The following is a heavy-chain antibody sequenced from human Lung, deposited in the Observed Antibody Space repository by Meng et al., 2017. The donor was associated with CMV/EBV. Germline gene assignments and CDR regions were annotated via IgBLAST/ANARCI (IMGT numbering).Heavy chain of an antibody. CDR1: GFTVSSNY. J-gene: IGHJ3*02. V-gene: IGHV3-66*02. CDR2: IYSGGST. CDR3: SMDQGSGVDI. D-gene: IGHD3-10*01. Sequence: GESLKISCAASGFTVSSNYMSWVRQAPGKGLERVSVIYSGGSTYYADSVKGRFTISRDNSKNTLYLQMNSLRAEDTAVYYCSMDQGSGVDIWGQGTMVTVSS.